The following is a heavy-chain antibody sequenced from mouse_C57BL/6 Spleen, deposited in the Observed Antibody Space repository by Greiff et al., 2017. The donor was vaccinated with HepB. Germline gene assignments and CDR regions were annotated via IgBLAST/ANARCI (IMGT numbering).Heavy chain of an antibody. CDR1: GYTFTSYW. V-gene: IGHV1-5*01. CDR3: TREGDYLAWCAY. J-gene: IGHJ3*01. D-gene: IGHD2-4*01. CDR2: IYPGNSDT. Sequence: EVQLQQSGTVLARPGASVKMSCKTSGYTFTSYWMHWVKQRPGQGLEWIGAIYPGNSDTSYNQKFKGKAKLTAVTSASTAYMELSSLTNEDSAVYYGTREGDYLAWCAYWGQGTLVTVSA.